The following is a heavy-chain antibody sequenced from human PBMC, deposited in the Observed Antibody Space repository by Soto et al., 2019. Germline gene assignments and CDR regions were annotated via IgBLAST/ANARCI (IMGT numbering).Heavy chain of an antibody. Sequence: PSETLSLTVSVSGARISGLYWRGIRQPPGKGLEGIGYVYYSGTTTDNPSLQSRVSMSLDTTNSQFSLRFSSVTAEDTAVYYCARARWNWNNAFDIWGQGTMVTVSS. D-gene: IGHD1-1*01. J-gene: IGHJ3*02. V-gene: IGHV4-59*01. CDR2: VYYSGTT. CDR3: ARARWNWNNAFDI. CDR1: GARISGLY.